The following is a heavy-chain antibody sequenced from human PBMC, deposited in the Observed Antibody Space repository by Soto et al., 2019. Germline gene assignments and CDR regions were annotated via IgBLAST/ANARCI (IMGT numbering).Heavy chain of an antibody. CDR3: AISPYCTNGVCDLDFDY. CDR2: ILYDGSNK. D-gene: IGHD2-8*01. Sequence: QVQLVESGGGVVQPGRSLRLSCAASGFTFSSYAMHWVRQAPGKGLAWVAVILYDGSNKYYADSVKGRFTISRDNSKNTLYLQTNSLRAEDAAVYYCAISPYCTNGVCDLDFDYCGQGTLVTVSS. V-gene: IGHV3-30-3*01. CDR1: GFTFSSYA. J-gene: IGHJ4*02.